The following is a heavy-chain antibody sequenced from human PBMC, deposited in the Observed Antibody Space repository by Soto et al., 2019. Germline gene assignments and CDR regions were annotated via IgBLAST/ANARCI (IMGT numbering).Heavy chain of an antibody. CDR2: INAGNGNT. Sequence: ASVKVSCKASGYTFTSYAMHWVRQAPGQRLEWMGWINAGNGNTKYSQKFQGRVTITRDTSASTAYMELSSVRSEDTAVYYCARGRHPSMITFGGVINKPQYFQHWGQGTLVTVSS. D-gene: IGHD3-16*02. J-gene: IGHJ1*01. CDR1: GYTFTSYA. V-gene: IGHV1-3*01. CDR3: ARGRHPSMITFGGVINKPQYFQH.